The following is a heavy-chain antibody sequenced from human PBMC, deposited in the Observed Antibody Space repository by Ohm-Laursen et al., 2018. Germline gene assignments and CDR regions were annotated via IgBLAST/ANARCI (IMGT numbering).Heavy chain of an antibody. V-gene: IGHV1-18*01. J-gene: IGHJ5*02. CDR2: ISAYNGNT. CDR3: ARDWRRPDSSGWFDP. Sequence: GASVKVSCKASGYTFTSYGISWVRQAPGQGLEWMGWISAYNGNTNYAQKLQGRVTMTTDTSTSTAYMELRSLRSDDTAVYYCARDWRRPDSSGWFDPWGQGTLVTVSS. D-gene: IGHD6-19*01. CDR1: GYTFTSYG.